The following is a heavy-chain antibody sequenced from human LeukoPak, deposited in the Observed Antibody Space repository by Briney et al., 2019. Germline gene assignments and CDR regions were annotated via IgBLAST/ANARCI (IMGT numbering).Heavy chain of an antibody. D-gene: IGHD3-22*01. CDR3: AKEIHDSSGYYSYFEY. V-gene: IGHV3-74*01. Sequence: GRSLRLSCAASGFTFSGYWMHWVRQAPGKGLVWVSHIKSDGSIGYADSVKGRFTISRDSSKNTLYLQMNSLRAEDTAVYYCAKEIHDSSGYYSYFEYWGQGTLVTVSS. CDR1: GFTFSGYW. J-gene: IGHJ4*02. CDR2: IKSDGSI.